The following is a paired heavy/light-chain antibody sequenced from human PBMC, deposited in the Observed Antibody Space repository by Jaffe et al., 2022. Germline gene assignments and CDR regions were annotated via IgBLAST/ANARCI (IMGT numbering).Heavy chain of an antibody. J-gene: IGHJ4*02. D-gene: IGHD1-1*01. CDR1: GYSFTTYW. V-gene: IGHV5-51*03. CDR2: IYPGDSDT. CDR3: VRRGPTGTMDY. Sequence: EVQLVQSGAEVKKPGESLKISCKGSGYSFTTYWIGWVRQMFGKGLEWMGIIYPGDSDTRYRPSFQGQVTISADKSFSTAYLQWSSLKASDTAMYYCVRRGPTGTMDYWGQGTLVTVSS.
Light chain of an antibody. CDR1: SSDVGAYNY. J-gene: IGLJ2*01. CDR2: DVS. CDR3: SSYTSSSIFVV. Sequence: QSALTQPASVSGSPGQSITISCTGTSSDVGAYNYVSWYQQHPGKAPKLLIYDVSNRPSGVSNRFSGSKSGNTASLTISGLQAEDEADYYCSSYTSSSIFVVFGGGTKLTVL. V-gene: IGLV2-14*03.